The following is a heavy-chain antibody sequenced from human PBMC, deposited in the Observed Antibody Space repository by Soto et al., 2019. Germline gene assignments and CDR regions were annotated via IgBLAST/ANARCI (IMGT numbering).Heavy chain of an antibody. CDR3: ARDALEVYSSGWYSDAFDI. CDR1: GFTFSSYA. Sequence: QVQLVESGGGVAQPGRSLRLSCAASGFTFSSYAMHWVRQAPGKGLEWVAVISYDGSNKYYADSVKGRFTISRDNSKNTLYLQMNSLRAEDTAVYYCARDALEVYSSGWYSDAFDIWGQGTMVTVSS. J-gene: IGHJ3*02. V-gene: IGHV3-30-3*01. D-gene: IGHD6-19*01. CDR2: ISYDGSNK.